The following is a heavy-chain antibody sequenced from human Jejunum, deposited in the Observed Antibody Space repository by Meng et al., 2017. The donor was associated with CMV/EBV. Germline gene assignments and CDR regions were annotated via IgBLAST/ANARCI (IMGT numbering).Heavy chain of an antibody. J-gene: IGHJ4*02. V-gene: IGHV4-39*07. Sequence: QVQLQESTPELVKPSETLALLCHDSGDSSSSSNYYWGWIRQSPGKGLEWIGSIYYTGSTYYNPSLKSRLTISIDTSKNQFSLKLSSVTAADTAIYYCARGLSTSSSGYWGQGTLVTVSS. CDR2: IYYTGST. CDR3: ARGLSTSSSGY. D-gene: IGHD6-6*01. CDR1: GDSSSSSNYY.